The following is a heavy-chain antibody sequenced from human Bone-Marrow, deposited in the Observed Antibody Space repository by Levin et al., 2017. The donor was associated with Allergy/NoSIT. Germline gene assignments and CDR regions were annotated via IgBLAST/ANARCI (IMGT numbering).Heavy chain of an antibody. CDR2: IIPIFGTA. D-gene: IGHD1-1*01. J-gene: IGHJ4*02. V-gene: IGHV1-69*06. Sequence: SVKVSCKASGGTFSSYAISWVRQAPGQGLEWMGGIIPIFGTANYAQKFQGRVTVTADKSTSTAYMELSSLRSEDTAVYYCASSPGKLFSTEEADYWGQGTLVTVSS. CDR3: ASSPGKLFSTEEADY. CDR1: GGTFSSYA.